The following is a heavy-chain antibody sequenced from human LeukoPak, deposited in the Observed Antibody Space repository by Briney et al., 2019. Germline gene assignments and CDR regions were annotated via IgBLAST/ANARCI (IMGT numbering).Heavy chain of an antibody. CDR2: ISSSSSYM. J-gene: IGHJ4*02. V-gene: IGHV3-21*01. CDR3: ARAQTGSTYGYRY. Sequence: GGSLRLSCVASGFTFSGYDMNWVRQAPGKGLEWVSSISSSSSYMYYADSVKGRFTISRDNAKNSLYLQMNSLRVEDTAVYYCARAQTGSTYGYRYWGQGTLVTVSS. CDR1: GFTFSGYD. D-gene: IGHD5-18*01.